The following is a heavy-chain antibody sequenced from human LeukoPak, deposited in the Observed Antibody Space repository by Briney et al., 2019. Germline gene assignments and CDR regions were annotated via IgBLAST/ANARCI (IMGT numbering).Heavy chain of an antibody. CDR2: IIPILGIA. CDR1: GGTFSSYA. D-gene: IGHD4-17*01. J-gene: IGHJ6*02. V-gene: IGHV1-69*04. Sequence: SVKVSCKASGGTFSSYAISWVRQAPGQGLEWMGRIIPILGIANYAQKFQGRVTITADKSTSTAYMELSSLRSEDTAVYYCARARPSVTTSYYYYYGMDVWGQGTTVTVSS. CDR3: ARARPSVTTSYYYYYGMDV.